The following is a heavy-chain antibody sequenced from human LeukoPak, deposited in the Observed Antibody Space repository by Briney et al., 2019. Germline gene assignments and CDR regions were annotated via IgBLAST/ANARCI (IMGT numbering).Heavy chain of an antibody. CDR1: GFNFIGYS. D-gene: IGHD6-19*01. CDR3: AKASSGWSLMGY. CDR2: ISSADNT. J-gene: IGHJ4*02. Sequence: PGGSLRLSCAASGFNFIGYSMTWVRRPPGKGLEWVSSISSADNTYYADSVKGRFTISRDNSKNTLYLQMNSLRAEDTAVYYCAKASSGWSLMGYWGQGTLVTVSS. V-gene: IGHV3-69-1*01.